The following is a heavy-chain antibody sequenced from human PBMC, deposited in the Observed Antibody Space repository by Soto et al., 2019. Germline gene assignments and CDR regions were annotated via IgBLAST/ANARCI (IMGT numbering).Heavy chain of an antibody. CDR3: AREAVPTITSYYYGMDV. CDR1: GGTFSSYA. J-gene: IGHJ6*02. CDR2: IIPIFGTA. V-gene: IGHV1-69*12. Sequence: QVQLVQSGAEVKKPGSSVKVSCKASGGTFSSYAISWVRQAPGQGLEWMGGIIPIFGTANYAQKFQGRVTITADESTSTAYMELSSLRSEDTAVYYCAREAVPTITSYYYGMDVWGQGTTVTVSS. D-gene: IGHD5-12*01.